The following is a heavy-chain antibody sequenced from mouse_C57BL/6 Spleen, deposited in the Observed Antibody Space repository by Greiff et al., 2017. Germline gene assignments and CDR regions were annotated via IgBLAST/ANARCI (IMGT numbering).Heavy chain of an antibody. CDR3: AHLAGFAY. V-gene: IGHV1-64*01. D-gene: IGHD6-1*01. J-gene: IGHJ3*01. Sequence: VQLKQPGAELVKPGASVKLSCKASGYTFTSYWMHWVKQRPGQGLEWIGMIHPNSGSTNYNEKFKSKATLTADKSSSTAYMQLSSLTSEDSAVYYCAHLAGFAYWGQGTLVTVSA. CDR1: GYTFTSYW. CDR2: IHPNSGST.